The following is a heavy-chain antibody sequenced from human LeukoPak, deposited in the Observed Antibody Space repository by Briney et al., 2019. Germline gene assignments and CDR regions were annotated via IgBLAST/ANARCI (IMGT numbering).Heavy chain of an antibody. V-gene: IGHV3-23*01. Sequence: GGSLRLSCAGSGFTFSIHAMSWVRQAPGKGLEWVSTIGGGDTYYADSVKGRFTISRDNSKNTLYLRMNGLRAEDTAVYYCATLPRGPTGYVGYGGEDYWGQGTLVTVSS. CDR2: IGGGDT. CDR3: ATLPRGPTGYVGYGGEDY. J-gene: IGHJ4*02. CDR1: GFTFSIHA. D-gene: IGHD5-12*01.